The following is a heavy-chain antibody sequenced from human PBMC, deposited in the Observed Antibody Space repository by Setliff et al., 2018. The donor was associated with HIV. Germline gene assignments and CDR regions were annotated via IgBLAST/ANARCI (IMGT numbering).Heavy chain of an antibody. D-gene: IGHD3-22*01. J-gene: IGHJ3*02. V-gene: IGHV4-28*01. CDR2: INHNELT. CDR3: ARISNGFEPNAFDT. CDR1: GCSISSSNW. Sequence: SETLSLTCVVSGCSISSSNWWGWIQQPPGKGLEWIGYINHNELTYYNPSLKSRIIMSVDTSKKQLSLKLSSVTAVDTAVYFCARISNGFEPNAFDTWGLGTMVTVSS.